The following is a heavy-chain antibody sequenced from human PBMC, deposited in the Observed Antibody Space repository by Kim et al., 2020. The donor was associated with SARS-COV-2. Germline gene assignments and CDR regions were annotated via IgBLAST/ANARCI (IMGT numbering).Heavy chain of an antibody. Sequence: SETLSLTCTVSGGSISSSSYYWGWIRQPPGKGLEWIGSIYYSGSTYYNPSLKSRVTISVDTSKNQFSLKLSSVTAADTAVYYCARSDIAVAGGDFDYWGQGTLVTVSS. CDR2: IYYSGST. CDR3: ARSDIAVAGGDFDY. V-gene: IGHV4-39*01. D-gene: IGHD6-19*01. CDR1: GGSISSSSYY. J-gene: IGHJ4*02.